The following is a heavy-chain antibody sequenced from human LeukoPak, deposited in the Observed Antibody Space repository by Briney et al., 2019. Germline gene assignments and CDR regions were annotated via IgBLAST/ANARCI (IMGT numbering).Heavy chain of an antibody. Sequence: SETLSLTCTVSGGSINTYYWSWIQQPPGKGLEWLGSIDDSGKTIHNPSLKSRVTMSVDTSKNQFSLKLTSVTAADTAMYYCARDLLPVTDWGQGTLVTVSS. CDR3: ARDLLPVTD. CDR1: GGSINTYY. D-gene: IGHD2-21*02. CDR2: IDDSGKT. V-gene: IGHV4-59*01. J-gene: IGHJ4*02.